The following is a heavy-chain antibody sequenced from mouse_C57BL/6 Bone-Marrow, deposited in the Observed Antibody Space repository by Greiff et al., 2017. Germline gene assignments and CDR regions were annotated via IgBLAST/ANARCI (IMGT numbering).Heavy chain of an antibody. J-gene: IGHJ4*01. CDR1: GYTFTSYW. Sequence: QVQLQQPGAALVRPGSSVKLSCKASGYTFTSYWMDWVKQRPGQGLEWIGNIYPSDSETHYNQKFKDKATLTVDKSSSTAYMQLSSLTSEDAAVYYCARGLYSNYDLAMDYWGQGTSVTGSS. D-gene: IGHD2-5*01. V-gene: IGHV1-61*01. CDR3: ARGLYSNYDLAMDY. CDR2: IYPSDSET.